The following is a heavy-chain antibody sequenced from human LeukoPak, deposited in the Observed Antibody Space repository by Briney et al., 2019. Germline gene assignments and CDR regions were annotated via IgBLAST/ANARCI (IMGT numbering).Heavy chain of an antibody. CDR3: ARPAAPAFDYDISGWALDI. V-gene: IGHV5-51*01. J-gene: IGHJ3*02. CDR1: GYSFTNSW. D-gene: IGHD3-22*01. Sequence: GESLKISCQGSGYSFTNSWIGWVRQMPGKGLEWMGIIYPGDSDTRYSPSFQGQVTISVDKSISTAYLQWSSLKASDTAMYYCARPAAPAFDYDISGWALDIWGQGTMVTVSS. CDR2: IYPGDSDT.